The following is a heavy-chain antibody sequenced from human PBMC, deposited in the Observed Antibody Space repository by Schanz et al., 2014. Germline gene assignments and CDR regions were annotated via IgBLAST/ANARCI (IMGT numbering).Heavy chain of an antibody. V-gene: IGHV4-59*03. CDR2: IYSSGIP. Sequence: QVQLQESGPGLVKPSETLSLTCSVSGGSINNFYWGWIRQSPGKGLEWIGYIYSSGIPTYNPSLRSRVSLAAASTKNQFSLNLGSVTAADTAVYYCARGGSAMVRGVMTASYWGFDLWGRGTLVTVSP. CDR1: GGSINNFY. D-gene: IGHD3-10*01. J-gene: IGHJ2*01. CDR3: ARGGSAMVRGVMTASYWGFDL.